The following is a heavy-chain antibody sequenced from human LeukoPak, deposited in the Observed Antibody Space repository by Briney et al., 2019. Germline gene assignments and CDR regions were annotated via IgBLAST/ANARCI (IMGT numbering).Heavy chain of an antibody. CDR2: IHPGDSDT. CDR3: ARLGGSGSLPLDY. Sequence: GESLKISWKAFGYSFTTYWIGWVRQMPGKGLEWMGIIHPGDSDTRYSPSLEGQVTISADKSMSTAYLQWSSLKASDTAIYYCARLGGSGSLPLDYWGQGTLVTVSS. D-gene: IGHD3-10*01. V-gene: IGHV5-51*01. J-gene: IGHJ4*02. CDR1: GYSFTTYW.